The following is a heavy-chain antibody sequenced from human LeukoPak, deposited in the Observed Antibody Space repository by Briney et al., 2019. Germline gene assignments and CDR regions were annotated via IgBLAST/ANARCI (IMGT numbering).Heavy chain of an antibody. V-gene: IGHV3-23*01. Sequence: GGSLRLSCAASGFTFSNYAMSWVRQAPGKGLELVSAISGSGGSTNYADSVKGRFTISRDNSKNTLYLQMNSLRAEDTAVYYCASLYSNYADYWGQGTLVTVSS. CDR2: ISGSGGST. CDR1: GFTFSNYA. D-gene: IGHD4-11*01. J-gene: IGHJ4*02. CDR3: ASLYSNYADY.